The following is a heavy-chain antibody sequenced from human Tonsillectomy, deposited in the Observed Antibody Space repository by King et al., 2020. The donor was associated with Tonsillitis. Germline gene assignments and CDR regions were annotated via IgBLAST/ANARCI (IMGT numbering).Heavy chain of an antibody. CDR1: GFTFDDYA. CDR3: AKAPSPNIPGFDY. CDR2: ISWNSGSI. V-gene: IGHV3-9*01. Sequence: VQLVESGGGLVQPGRSLRLSCAASGFTFDDYAMHWVRPAPGKGLEWVSGISWNSGSIGYADSVKGRFTISRDNAKNSLYLQMNSLRAEDTALYYCAKAPSPNIPGFDYWGQGTLVTVSS. D-gene: IGHD2/OR15-2a*01. J-gene: IGHJ4*02.